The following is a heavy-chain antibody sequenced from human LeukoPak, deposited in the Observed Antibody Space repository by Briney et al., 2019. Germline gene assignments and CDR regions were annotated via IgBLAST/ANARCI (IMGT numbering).Heavy chain of an antibody. J-gene: IGHJ4*02. V-gene: IGHV3-33*06. CDR3: AKDTGYCSSTSCELDY. CDR2: IWYDGSNK. CDR1: GFTFSSYG. D-gene: IGHD2-2*01. Sequence: PGGSLRLSCAASGFTFSSYGMHWVRQAPGKGLEWVAVIWYDGSNKYYADSVKGRFTISRDNSKNTLYLQMNSLRAEDTAVYYCAKDTGYCSSTSCELDYWGQGTLVTVSS.